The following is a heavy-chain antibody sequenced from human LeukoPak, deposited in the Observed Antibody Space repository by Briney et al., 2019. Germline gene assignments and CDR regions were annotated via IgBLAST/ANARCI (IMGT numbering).Heavy chain of an antibody. V-gene: IGHV5-51*01. CDR1: GYSLTSYW. CDR2: IYPGDSDT. Sequence: GESLKISCKGSGYSLTSYWIGWVRQMPGKGLEWMGIIYPGDSDTRYSPSFQGQVTISADKSISTAYLQWSSLKASDTAMYYCARGSDGYYDSSGYYYVWGNTFDIWGQGTMVTVSS. D-gene: IGHD3-22*01. J-gene: IGHJ3*02. CDR3: ARGSDGYYDSSGYYYVWGNTFDI.